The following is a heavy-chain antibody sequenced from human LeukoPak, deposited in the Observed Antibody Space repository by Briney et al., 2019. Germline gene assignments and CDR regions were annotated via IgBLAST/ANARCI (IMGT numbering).Heavy chain of an antibody. D-gene: IGHD3-22*01. CDR3: ARDRRYYDSSGSRYYYGMDV. V-gene: IGHV4-59*01. Sequence: SETLSLTCTVSGGSISSYYWSWIRQPPGKGLEWIGYIYYSGSTNHNPSLKSRVTISVDTSKNQFSLKLSSVTAADTAVYYCARDRRYYDSSGSRYYYGMDVWGQGTTVTVSS. CDR1: GGSISSYY. CDR2: IYYSGST. J-gene: IGHJ6*02.